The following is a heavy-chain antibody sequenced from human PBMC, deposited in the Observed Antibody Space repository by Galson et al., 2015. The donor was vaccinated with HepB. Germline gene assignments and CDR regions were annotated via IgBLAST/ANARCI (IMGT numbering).Heavy chain of an antibody. V-gene: IGHV3-30-3*01. Sequence: SLRLSCAASGFTFSSYAMHWVRQAPGKGLEWVAVISYDGSNKYYADSVKGRFTISRDNSKNTLYLQMNSLRAEDTAVYYCAKDWKPNWNLSDYYFDYWGQGTLVTVSS. CDR1: GFTFSSYA. D-gene: IGHD1-1*01. J-gene: IGHJ4*02. CDR3: AKDWKPNWNLSDYYFDY. CDR2: ISYDGSNK.